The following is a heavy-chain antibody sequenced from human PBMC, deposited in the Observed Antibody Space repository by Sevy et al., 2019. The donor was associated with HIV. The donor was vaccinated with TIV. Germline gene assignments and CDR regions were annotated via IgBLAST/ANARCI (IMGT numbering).Heavy chain of an antibody. CDR1: GFTFGSYG. CDR2: IWFDGSNI. CDR3: AREPTYLFDY. Sequence: GGSLRLSCVASGFTFGSYGMLWVRQAPGKGLEWVADIWFDGSNIHYADSVRGRFTISRDNSKNTLSLHMSSLRVEDTAVYYCAREPTYLFDYCGQGTLVTVSS. V-gene: IGHV3-33*01. J-gene: IGHJ4*02.